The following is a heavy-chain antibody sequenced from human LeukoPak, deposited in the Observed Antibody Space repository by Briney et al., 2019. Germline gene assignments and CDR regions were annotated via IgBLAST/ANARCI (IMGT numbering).Heavy chain of an antibody. D-gene: IGHD6-19*01. Sequence: GGSLRLSCAASGFTFSSYSMNWVRQAPGKGLEWVSVTNSGGNTYYADSVKGRFTISRVNSKNTLYLQLNSLRAEDTAVYYCAQTTSGWYIGSFNIWGQGTMVLVSS. V-gene: IGHV3-66*01. CDR1: GFTFSSYS. CDR3: AQTTSGWYIGSFNI. CDR2: TNSGGNT. J-gene: IGHJ3*02.